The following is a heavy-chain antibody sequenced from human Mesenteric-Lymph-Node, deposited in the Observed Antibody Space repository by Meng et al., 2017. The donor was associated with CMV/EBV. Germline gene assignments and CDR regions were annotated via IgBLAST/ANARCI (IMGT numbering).Heavy chain of an antibody. CDR2: IIPIFGTA. Sequence: YAISWVRQAPGQGLEWMGGIIPIFGTANYAQKFQGRVTITTDESTSTAYMELSSLRSEDTAVYYCARGRVYCSSTSCPLAGYYFDYWGQGTLVTVSS. J-gene: IGHJ4*02. D-gene: IGHD2-2*01. CDR3: ARGRVYCSSTSCPLAGYYFDY. CDR1: YA. V-gene: IGHV1-69*05.